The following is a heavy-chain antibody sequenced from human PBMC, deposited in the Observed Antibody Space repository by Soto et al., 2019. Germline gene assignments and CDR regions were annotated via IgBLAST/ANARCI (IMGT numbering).Heavy chain of an antibody. CDR2: IYYSGST. J-gene: IGHJ5*02. V-gene: IGHV4-59*01. D-gene: IGHD6-13*01. Sequence: SETLSLTCTVSGVSISSYYWSWIRQPPGKGLEWIGYIYYSGSTNYNPSLKSRVTIAVDTSKNQFSLKLSSVTAADTAVYYCARLSAAAGYGWFEPWGQGTLVTVS. CDR3: ARLSAAAGYGWFEP. CDR1: GVSISSYY.